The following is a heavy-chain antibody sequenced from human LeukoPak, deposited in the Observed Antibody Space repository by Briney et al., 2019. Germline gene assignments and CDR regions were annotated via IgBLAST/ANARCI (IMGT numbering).Heavy chain of an antibody. CDR1: GGSISSGASD. CDR3: ARAARQGFTMIVVPFFYFDL. V-gene: IGHV4-31*03. Sequence: SETLSLTCTVSGGSISSGASDWGWIRQHPKRGLEWVGYINHSGSTYYHPSLGSRVTMSVDKSKNQFSLKLSSVTAADSAVYYCARAARQGFTMIVVPFFYFDLWGRGTLVTVSS. D-gene: IGHD3-22*01. J-gene: IGHJ2*01. CDR2: INHSGST.